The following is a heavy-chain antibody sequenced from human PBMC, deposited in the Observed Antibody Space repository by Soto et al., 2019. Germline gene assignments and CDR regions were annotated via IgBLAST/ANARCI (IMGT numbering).Heavy chain of an antibody. CDR2: INPNSGAT. Sequence: ASVKVSCKASGYTFTDYYMHWVRQAPGQGLEWMGWINPNSGATNYAQKFQGRITMTRDTSITTAYMELSRLRSDDTADTAIYYCARSLKRVDAFDIWGQGTMVTVS. CDR3: ARSLKRVDAFDI. J-gene: IGHJ3*02. V-gene: IGHV1-2*02. CDR1: GYTFTDYY.